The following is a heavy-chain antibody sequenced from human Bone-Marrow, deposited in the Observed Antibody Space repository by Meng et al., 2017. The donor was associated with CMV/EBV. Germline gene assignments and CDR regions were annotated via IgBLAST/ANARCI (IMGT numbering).Heavy chain of an antibody. CDR2: INNDGSTT. V-gene: IGHV3-74*01. CDR3: VRDYNKAPDW. D-gene: IGHD5-24*01. J-gene: IGHJ4*02. Sequence: GESLKISCTASGFNFSNYWMHWVRQAPGKGLVWVSTINNDGSTTTYADSVKGRFTISRDNVKNTVYLQMDSLRAEDTAIYYCVRDYNKAPDWWGQGTLVTFSS. CDR1: GFNFSNYW.